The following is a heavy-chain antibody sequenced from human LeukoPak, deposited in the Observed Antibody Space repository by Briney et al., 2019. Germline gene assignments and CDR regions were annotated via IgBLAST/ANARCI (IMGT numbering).Heavy chain of an antibody. Sequence: GASVKVSCKASGYTFTSFGISWVRQAPGQGLEWMGWINPNSGGTNYAQKFQGRVTMTRDTSISTAYMELSRLRSDDTAVYYCARDPILRFLEWSIRYYYYGMDVWGQGTTVTVSS. CDR3: ARDPILRFLEWSIRYYYYGMDV. V-gene: IGHV1-2*02. D-gene: IGHD3-3*01. CDR2: INPNSGGT. J-gene: IGHJ6*02. CDR1: GYTFTSFG.